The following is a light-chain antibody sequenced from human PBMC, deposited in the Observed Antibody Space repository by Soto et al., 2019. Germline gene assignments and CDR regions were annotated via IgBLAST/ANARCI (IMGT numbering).Light chain of an antibody. CDR2: DAS. J-gene: IGKJ1*01. V-gene: IGKV3-11*01. CDR3: QQLTDWPPQWT. Sequence: EIVMAQSPAPLSVSPGERATLSCRSSQSISSYLAWYQQKPGPAPRLLIYDASSRATGIPARFSGSGSGTDFTLTISSLEPEEFAVYYCQQLTDWPPQWTLGQGTKVDIK. CDR1: QSISSY.